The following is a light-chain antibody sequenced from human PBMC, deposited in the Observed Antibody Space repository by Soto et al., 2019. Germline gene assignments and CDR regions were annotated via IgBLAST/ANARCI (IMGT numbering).Light chain of an antibody. CDR1: SGHSSYA. Sequence: QSVLTQSPSASASLGASVKLTCTLSSGHSSYAIAWHQQQPEKGPRYLMKLNSDGSHSKGDGIPDRFSGSSSGAERYPTISSLQSEDEADYYCQTWGTGIRVFGGRTKVTVL. J-gene: IGLJ2*01. CDR2: LNSDGSH. CDR3: QTWGTGIRV. V-gene: IGLV4-69*01.